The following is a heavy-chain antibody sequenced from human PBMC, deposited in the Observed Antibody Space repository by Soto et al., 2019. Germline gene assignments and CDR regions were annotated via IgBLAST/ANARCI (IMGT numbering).Heavy chain of an antibody. J-gene: IGHJ4*02. D-gene: IGHD5-18*01. CDR1: GCSISSGGYY. CDR3: ARAPIHIGYSYGEFDY. V-gene: IGHV4-31*03. CDR2: IYYSGST. Sequence: QVQLQESGPGLVKPSQTLSLTCTVSGCSISSGGYYWSWIRQHPGKGLEWIGYIYYSGSTYYNPSLKRRVTISVDTSKSQFSRKLSSVSAAATAVYYCARAPIHIGYSYGEFDYWGQGTLVTVSS.